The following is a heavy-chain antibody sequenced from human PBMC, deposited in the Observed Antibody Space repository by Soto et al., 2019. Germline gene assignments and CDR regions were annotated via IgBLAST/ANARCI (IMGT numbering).Heavy chain of an antibody. V-gene: IGHV4-31*03. CDR1: GGSISSGGYY. CDR3: ARGTILYYYDSSGYPSFDY. D-gene: IGHD3-22*01. J-gene: IGHJ4*02. Sequence: PSETLSLTCTDSGGSISSGGYYWSWIRQHPGKGLEWLGYIYYSGSTYYNPSLKSRVTISVDTSKNQFSLKLSSVTAADTAVYYCARGTILYYYDSSGYPSFDYWGQGTLVTVS. CDR2: IYYSGST.